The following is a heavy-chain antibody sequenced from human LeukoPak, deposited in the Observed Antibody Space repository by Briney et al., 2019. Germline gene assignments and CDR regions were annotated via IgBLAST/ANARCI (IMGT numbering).Heavy chain of an antibody. CDR2: IYPDDSDT. Sequence: GASLKISCKGAGYSFTTYWIGWVRQMPGKGLGWMGIIYPDDSDTWYSPSFQGQVTISADKSISTAYVQWSSLKASDTAMYYCARRGYCSGGSCFSHAFDLWGQGTMVTVSS. V-gene: IGHV5-51*01. CDR3: ARRGYCSGGSCFSHAFDL. J-gene: IGHJ3*01. CDR1: GYSFTTYW. D-gene: IGHD2-15*01.